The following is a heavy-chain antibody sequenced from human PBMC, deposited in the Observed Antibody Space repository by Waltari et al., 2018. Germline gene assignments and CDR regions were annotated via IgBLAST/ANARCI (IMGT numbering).Heavy chain of an antibody. CDR2: FDPQEGET. Sequence: QVQLVQSGAEVKKPGASVKVSCQVSGYTLTELSMHWVQQAPGQGREWMGGFDPQEGETIYAQKFKGRVTRTEDTSTDTAYMELNSLRAEDTAVYYCARDLPLGYGDYGFGGMDVWGQGTTVTVSS. D-gene: IGHD4-17*01. V-gene: IGHV1-24*01. J-gene: IGHJ6*02. CDR3: ARDLPLGYGDYGFGGMDV. CDR1: GYTLTELS.